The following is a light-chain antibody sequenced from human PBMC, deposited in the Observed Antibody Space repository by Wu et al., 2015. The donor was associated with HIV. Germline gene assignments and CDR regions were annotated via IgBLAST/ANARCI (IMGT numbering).Light chain of an antibody. J-gene: IGKJ1*01. CDR1: QSMSSW. Sequence: SVEDTVTISCRASQSMSSWLAWYQQRPGKAPKLLIYKASSLESGVPSRFSGSGSGSEFTLTISSLQPDDFATYYCQQYNTNPWTFGQGTKVEIK. V-gene: IGKV1-5*03. CDR3: QQYNTNPWT. CDR2: KAS.